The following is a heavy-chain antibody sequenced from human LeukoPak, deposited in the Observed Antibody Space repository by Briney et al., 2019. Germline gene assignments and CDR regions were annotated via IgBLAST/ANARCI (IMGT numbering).Heavy chain of an antibody. CDR2: INQDGSEK. J-gene: IGHJ4*02. D-gene: IGHD2-2*01. V-gene: IGHV3-7*04. CDR1: GFTFSTKW. CDR3: ARDYSSSRDY. Sequence: GGSLRLSCAASGFTFSTKWMSWVRQAPGKGLEWVATINQDGSEKYYVDSVKGRFTISRDDAKNSLYLQMNSLRAEDTAVYYCARDYSSSRDYWGQGTLVTVSS.